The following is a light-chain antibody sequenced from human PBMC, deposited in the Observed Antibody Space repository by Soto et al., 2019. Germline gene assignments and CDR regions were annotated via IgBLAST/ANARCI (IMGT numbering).Light chain of an antibody. CDR3: SSYTSDSTLV. CDR1: SSDVGGYHF. Sequence: QSALTQPAAVSGSPGQSITISCTGTSSDVGGYHFVSWYQQHPGKAPKLMIYEVSARPSGVSDRFSGSKSGDTASLTISGLQAEDEADYYCSSYTSDSTLVFGGGTKVTVL. J-gene: IGLJ2*01. V-gene: IGLV2-14*01. CDR2: EVS.